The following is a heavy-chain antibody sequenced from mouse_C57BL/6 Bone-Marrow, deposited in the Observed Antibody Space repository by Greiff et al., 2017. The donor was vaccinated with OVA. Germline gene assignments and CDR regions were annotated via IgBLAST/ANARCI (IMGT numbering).Heavy chain of an antibody. CDR3: ARYYYGSIPYAMDY. J-gene: IGHJ4*01. D-gene: IGHD1-1*01. V-gene: IGHV1-81*01. CDR1: GYTFTSYG. Sequence: QVQLQQSGAELARPGASVKLSCKASGYTFTSYGISWVKQRTGQGLEWIGEIYPRSGNTYYNEKFKGKATLTADKSSSTAYMELRSLTSEDSAVYFCARYYYGSIPYAMDYWGQGTSVTGSS. CDR2: IYPRSGNT.